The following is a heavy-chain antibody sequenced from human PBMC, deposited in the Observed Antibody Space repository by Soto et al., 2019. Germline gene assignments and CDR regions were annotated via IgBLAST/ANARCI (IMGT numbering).Heavy chain of an antibody. D-gene: IGHD1-1*01. CDR1: GDSIGSTDSY. CDR2: IYYTGGT. CDR3: ATGRRERADYFQL. V-gene: IGHV4-30-4*08. J-gene: IGHJ1*01. Sequence: QVQLQESGPGLVEPSQTLSLTCTVSGDSIGSTDSYWSWIRRPPGNGLERIGYIYYTGGTFYNPSLKSRLTPSLQTSNNQVSLTLTSVTAADTGVYYCATGRRERADYFQLWVQGTLFAVSS.